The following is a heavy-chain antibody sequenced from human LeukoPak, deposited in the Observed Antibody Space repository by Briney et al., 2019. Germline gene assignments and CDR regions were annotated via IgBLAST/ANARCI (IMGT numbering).Heavy chain of an antibody. V-gene: IGHV4-59*11. Sequence: SETLSLTRTVSGDSIRSHYWSWIRQPPGKGLEWIGCIYCSGSTNNNPSLKSRITFSVDTSKNQFSLKLSSVTAADTAVYYCATLLMVRAKISWFDPWGQGALVTVSS. CDR3: ATLLMVRAKISWFDP. CDR1: GDSIRSHY. J-gene: IGHJ5*02. CDR2: IYCSGST. D-gene: IGHD3-10*01.